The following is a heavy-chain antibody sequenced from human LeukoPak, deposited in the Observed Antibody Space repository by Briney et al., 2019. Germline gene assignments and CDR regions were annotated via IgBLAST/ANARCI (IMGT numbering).Heavy chain of an antibody. D-gene: IGHD3-22*01. V-gene: IGHV4-39*01. CDR2: IYYSGST. CDR1: GGSISSSSYY. J-gene: IGHJ4*02. Sequence: SETLSLTCTVSGGSISSSSYYCGWIRQPPGKGLEWIGSIYYSGSTYYNPSLKSRFTISVDTSKNQFSLKLSYVTAADTAVYYCARRGYYDSSGYPFDYWGQGTLVTVSS. CDR3: ARRGYYDSSGYPFDY.